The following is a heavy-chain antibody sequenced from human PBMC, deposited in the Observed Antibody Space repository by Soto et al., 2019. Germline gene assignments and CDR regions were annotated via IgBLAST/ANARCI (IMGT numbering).Heavy chain of an antibody. Sequence: SVKVSCKASGGTFSSYAISWVRQAPGQGLEWMGGIIPIFGTANYAQKFQGRVTITADESTSTAYMELSSLRSEDTAVYYCARVDYYDSSGYFDYWGQGTLVTAPQ. J-gene: IGHJ4*02. V-gene: IGHV1-69*13. CDR1: GGTFSSYA. CDR2: IIPIFGTA. CDR3: ARVDYYDSSGYFDY. D-gene: IGHD3-22*01.